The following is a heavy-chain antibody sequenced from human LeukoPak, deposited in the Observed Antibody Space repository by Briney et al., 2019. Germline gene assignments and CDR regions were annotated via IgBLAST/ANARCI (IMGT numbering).Heavy chain of an antibody. D-gene: IGHD6-19*01. CDR1: GFTFSSYA. Sequence: PGGSLRLSCAASGFTFSSYAMHWVRQAPGKGLEWVAVISYDGSNKYYADSVKGRFTIPRDNSKNTLYLQMNSLRAEDTAVYYCAREARYSSGWLDYWGQGTLVTVSS. V-gene: IGHV3-30-3*01. CDR2: ISYDGSNK. CDR3: AREARYSSGWLDY. J-gene: IGHJ4*02.